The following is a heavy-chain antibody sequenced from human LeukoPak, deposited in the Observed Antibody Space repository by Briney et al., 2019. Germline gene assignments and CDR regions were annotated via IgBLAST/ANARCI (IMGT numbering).Heavy chain of an antibody. D-gene: IGHD4-17*01. V-gene: IGHV3-7*03. CDR2: IKQDGSEK. CDR1: GFTFSSYW. J-gene: IGHJ6*03. Sequence: GGSLRLSCAASGFTFSSYWMSWVRQAPGKGLEWVANIKQDGSEKYYVDSVKGRFTISRDNAKNSLYLQMNSLRTEDTALYYCAKDNGDYGAYVEFYMDVWGKGTTVTISS. CDR3: AKDNGDYGAYVEFYMDV.